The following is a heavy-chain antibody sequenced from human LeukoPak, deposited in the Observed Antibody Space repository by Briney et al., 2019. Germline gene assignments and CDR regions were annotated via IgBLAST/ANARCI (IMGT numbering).Heavy chain of an antibody. CDR2: IYYSGST. J-gene: IGHJ3*02. Sequence: TPSETLSLTCTVSGGSISSGGYYWSWIRQHPGKGLEWIGYIYYSGSTYYNPSLKSRVTISVDRSKNQFSLKLSSVTAADTAVYYCARGAYYYDSSGYYTDAFDIWGQGTMVTVSS. V-gene: IGHV4-31*03. CDR3: ARGAYYYDSSGYYTDAFDI. D-gene: IGHD3-22*01. CDR1: GGSISSGGYY.